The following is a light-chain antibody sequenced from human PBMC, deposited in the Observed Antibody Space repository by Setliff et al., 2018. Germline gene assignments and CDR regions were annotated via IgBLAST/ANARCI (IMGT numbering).Light chain of an antibody. V-gene: IGLV2-11*01. J-gene: IGLJ1*01. Sequence: QSALTQPRSVSGSPGRSVTISCTGTSSDVGAYNYVSWYQQHPGKVPKLMIYDVRKRPPGVPDRFSGSKSGNTASLTISGLQAEDEADYYCCSYTGFSYVFGSGTKVTVL. CDR1: SSDVGAYNY. CDR3: CSYTGFSYV. CDR2: DVR.